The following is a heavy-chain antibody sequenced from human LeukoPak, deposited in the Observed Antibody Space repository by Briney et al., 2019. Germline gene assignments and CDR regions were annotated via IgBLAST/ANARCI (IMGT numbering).Heavy chain of an antibody. D-gene: IGHD3-22*01. V-gene: IGHV4-30-4*01. CDR3: ARYYYDSSGYRYGPGYYYGMDV. CDR1: GGSISSGDYY. J-gene: IGHJ6*02. CDR2: IYYSGST. Sequence: SETLSLTCTVSGGSISSGDYYWSWIRQPPGTGLEWIGYIYYSGSTYYNPSLKSRVTISVDTSKNQFSLKLSSVTAADTAVYYCARYYYDSSGYRYGPGYYYGMDVWGQGTTVTVSS.